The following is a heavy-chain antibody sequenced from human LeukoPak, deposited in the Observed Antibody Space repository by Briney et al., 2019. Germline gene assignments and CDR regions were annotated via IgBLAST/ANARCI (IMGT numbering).Heavy chain of an antibody. Sequence: GGSLRLSCAASGFTFDDYAMHWVRQAPGKGLEWFSGISWNSGSIGYADSVKGRFTISRDNAKNSLYLQMNSLRAEDMALYYCAKDYYDSSGYYLFDYWGQGTLVTVSS. CDR1: GFTFDDYA. V-gene: IGHV3-9*03. CDR3: AKDYYDSSGYYLFDY. CDR2: ISWNSGSI. D-gene: IGHD3-22*01. J-gene: IGHJ4*02.